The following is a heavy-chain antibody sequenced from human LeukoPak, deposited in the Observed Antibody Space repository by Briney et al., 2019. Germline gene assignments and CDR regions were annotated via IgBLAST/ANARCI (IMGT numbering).Heavy chain of an antibody. V-gene: IGHV4-59*01. D-gene: IGHD6-13*01. Sequence: PSETLSLTCTVSGGSTSSYYWSWIRQPPGKGLEWIGYIYYSGNTNYNPSLKSRVTISIDTSKNQFSLKLSSVTAADTAVYYCAREPAGTYYRFDPWGQGILVTVSS. CDR2: IYYSGNT. CDR1: GGSTSSYY. CDR3: AREPAGTYYRFDP. J-gene: IGHJ5*02.